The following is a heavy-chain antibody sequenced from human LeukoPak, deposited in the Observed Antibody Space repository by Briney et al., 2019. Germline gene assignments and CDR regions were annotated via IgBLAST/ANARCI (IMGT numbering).Heavy chain of an antibody. D-gene: IGHD3-10*02. V-gene: IGHV3-23*01. J-gene: IGHJ5*02. Sequence: GGSLRLSCAASGFTFSSYGMSWVRQAPGKGLEWVSPINGSGGSTYYADSVKGRFTISRDNSKNTLYLQMNSLRAEDTAVYYCAKDRVRVVIEGVGWFDPWGQGTLLTVSS. CDR3: AKDRVRVVIEGVGWFDP. CDR2: INGSGGST. CDR1: GFTFSSYG.